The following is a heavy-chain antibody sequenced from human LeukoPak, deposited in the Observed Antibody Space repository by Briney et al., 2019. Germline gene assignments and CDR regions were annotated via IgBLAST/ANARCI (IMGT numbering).Heavy chain of an antibody. CDR1: GYTFTSYD. J-gene: IGHJ4*02. Sequence: GASVKVSCKASGYTFTSYDINWVRQATGQGLEWMGWMNPNSGNTGYAQKFQGRVTITRNTSISTAYMELSSLRSEDTAVYYCARGFGYYDFWSGYYDYWGREPWSPSPQ. CDR2: MNPNSGNT. D-gene: IGHD3-3*01. V-gene: IGHV1-8*03. CDR3: ARGFGYYDFWSGYYDY.